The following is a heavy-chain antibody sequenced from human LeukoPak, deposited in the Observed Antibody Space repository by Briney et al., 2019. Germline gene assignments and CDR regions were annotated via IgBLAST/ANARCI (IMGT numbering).Heavy chain of an antibody. D-gene: IGHD3-22*01. Sequence: PVRCLRLSCAASGFTFSSYAMSWVRQAPGKGLEWVSGIGASVGITYYADSVKGRFTIPRENSKNTLLLQMKSLRAEDTAVYFCAKGPYYYDSSGYSRRWFDPWGQGTLVTVSS. CDR1: GFTFSSYA. J-gene: IGHJ5*02. CDR2: IGASVGIT. V-gene: IGHV3-23*01. CDR3: AKGPYYYDSSGYSRRWFDP.